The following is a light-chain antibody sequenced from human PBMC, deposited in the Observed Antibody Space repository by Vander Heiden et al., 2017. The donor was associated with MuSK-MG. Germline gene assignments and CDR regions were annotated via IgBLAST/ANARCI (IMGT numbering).Light chain of an antibody. CDR2: DAS. J-gene: IGKJ4*01. Sequence: DIVVTQSPATLSLSPGERPTLSCRASQIVSSYLAWYQQKPGQAPRLLIYDASNSATGIPARFSGSGSGTDFTLTISSLEPEDFAVYYCQHRRNWPLTFGGGTKVEIK. CDR1: QIVSSY. V-gene: IGKV3-11*01. CDR3: QHRRNWPLT.